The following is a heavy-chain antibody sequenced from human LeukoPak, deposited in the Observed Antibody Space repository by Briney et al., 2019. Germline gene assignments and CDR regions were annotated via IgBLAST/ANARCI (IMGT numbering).Heavy chain of an antibody. CDR3: ARAIDVAATPDY. CDR2: INPNSGGT. V-gene: IGHV1-2*02. D-gene: IGHD2-15*01. CDR1: GYTFTAYY. J-gene: IGHJ4*02. Sequence: ASVKVSCKASGYTFTAYYMHWVRQAPGQGLEGLGWINPNSGGTDYAQKFQGRVTMTRDTSITTAYMELSRLRSDDTAVYYCARAIDVAATPDYWGQGSLVTVSS.